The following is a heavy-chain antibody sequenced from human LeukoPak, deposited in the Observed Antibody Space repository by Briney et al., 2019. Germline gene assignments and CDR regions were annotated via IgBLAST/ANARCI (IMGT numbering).Heavy chain of an antibody. D-gene: IGHD1-26*01. Sequence: MXWVRQAPGKGLEWVAVISYDGSNKYYADSVKGRFTISRDNSKNTLYLQMNSLRAEDTAVYYCARDREALDYWGQGTLVTVSS. CDR3: ARDREALDY. V-gene: IGHV3-30*04. CDR2: ISYDGSNK. J-gene: IGHJ4*02.